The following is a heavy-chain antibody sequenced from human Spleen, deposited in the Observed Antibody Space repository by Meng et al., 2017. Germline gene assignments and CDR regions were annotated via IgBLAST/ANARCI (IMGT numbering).Heavy chain of an antibody. D-gene: IGHD3-10*01. CDR1: GYTFTAYY. CDR3: SRGTPGRRYADY. V-gene: IGHV1-2*06. CDR2: INPNSGGT. Sequence: QVQLVQSGAEVKKPGASVKVPCKASGYTFTAYYIHWVRQAPGQGLEWMGRINPNSGGTDSAQKFQGRVTMTGDTSISTAYMELSRLRSDDTAVYYCSRGTPGRRYADYWGQGTLVTVSS. J-gene: IGHJ4*02.